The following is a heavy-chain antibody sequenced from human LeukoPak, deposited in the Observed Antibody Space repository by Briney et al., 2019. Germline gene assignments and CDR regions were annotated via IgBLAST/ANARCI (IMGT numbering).Heavy chain of an antibody. CDR3: ARGDVRVARFRTTVTRNWFDP. J-gene: IGHJ5*02. CDR2: INHSGST. CDR1: GLTVSTNY. V-gene: IGHV4-34*01. Sequence: PGGSLRLSCAASGLTVSTNYMSWIRQPPGKGLEWIGEINHSGSTNYNPSLKSRVTISVDTSKNQFSLKLSSVTAADTAVYYCARGDVRVARFRTTVTRNWFDPWGQGTLVTVSS. D-gene: IGHD4-11*01.